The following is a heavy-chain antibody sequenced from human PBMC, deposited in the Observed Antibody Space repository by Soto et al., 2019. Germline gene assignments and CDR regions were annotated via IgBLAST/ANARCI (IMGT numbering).Heavy chain of an antibody. V-gene: IGHV1-18*01. D-gene: IGHD6-13*01. J-gene: IGHJ3*01. CDR2: ISASNDYT. CDR3: ARGRGVVVPAGTPDAFDV. Sequence: QAQLVQSGGEVKRPGASVKVSCKASGYTFNKYGFNWVRQAPGQGLEWMGRISASNDYTNFAQKFQGRVTLSTDASTNPAYMELKILRSDDTAIYYCARGRGVVVPAGTPDAFDVWGQGTMVTVAS. CDR1: GYTFNKYG.